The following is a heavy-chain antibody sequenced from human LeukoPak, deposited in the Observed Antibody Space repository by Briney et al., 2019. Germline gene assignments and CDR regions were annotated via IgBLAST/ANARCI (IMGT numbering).Heavy chain of an antibody. J-gene: IGHJ4*02. CDR2: IYYSGST. V-gene: IGHV4-59*08. D-gene: IGHD5-18*01. CDR3: ARRGYSYGSIDY. CDR1: GGSISSYY. Sequence: SETLSLTCTVSGGSISSYYWSWIRQPPGKGLEWIGYIYYSGSTNYNPSLKSRVTISVDTSKNQFSLKLSSVTAADTAVYYCARRGYSYGSIDYWGQGTLVTVSS.